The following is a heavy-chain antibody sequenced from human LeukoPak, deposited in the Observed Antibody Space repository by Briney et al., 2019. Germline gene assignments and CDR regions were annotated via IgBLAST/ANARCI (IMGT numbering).Heavy chain of an antibody. V-gene: IGHV3-23*01. J-gene: IGHJ3*02. D-gene: IGHD2-8*01. CDR1: GFTFSSYA. Sequence: GGSLRLSCAASGFTFSSYAMSWVRQAPGKGLEWVSAISGSGGSTYYADSVKGRFTISRDNSKNTLYLQMNSLRAEDTAVYYCAKDSRVKIVLMVYAYPDAFDIWGQGTMVTVSS. CDR3: AKDSRVKIVLMVYAYPDAFDI. CDR2: ISGSGGST.